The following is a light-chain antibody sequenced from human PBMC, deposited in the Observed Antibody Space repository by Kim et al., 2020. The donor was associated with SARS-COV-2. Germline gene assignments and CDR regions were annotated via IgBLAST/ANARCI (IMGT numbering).Light chain of an antibody. Sequence: EIVLTQFPDTLSLSPGEGGTLSCRASQRLNADFLLWYQHKPGQAPRLLINGASVRASGVPVRFSGSGSGTDFTLTISGLEPGDSAVYFCHQYASLPVTFGQGTRLEIK. V-gene: IGKV3-20*01. CDR3: HQYASLPVT. CDR2: GAS. J-gene: IGKJ5*01. CDR1: QRLNADF.